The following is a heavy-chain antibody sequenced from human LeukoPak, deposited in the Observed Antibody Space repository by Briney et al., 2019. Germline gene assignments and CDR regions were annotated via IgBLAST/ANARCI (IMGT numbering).Heavy chain of an antibody. Sequence: GGSLRLSCAAAGFTFSSYSMNWVRQAAGKGVECISYISSSSITIYYADSVKGRFTISRDNAKNSLYLQMSSLRAEDTAVYYCARTIRYCSSTSCFPFYMDVWGKGTTVTVSS. CDR3: ARTIRYCSSTSCFPFYMDV. D-gene: IGHD2-2*01. CDR1: GFTFSSYS. J-gene: IGHJ6*03. V-gene: IGHV3-48*04. CDR2: ISSSSITI.